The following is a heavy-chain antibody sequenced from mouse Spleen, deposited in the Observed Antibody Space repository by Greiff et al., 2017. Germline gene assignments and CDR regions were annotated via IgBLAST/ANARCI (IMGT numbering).Heavy chain of an antibody. Sequence: QVQLQQPGAELVKPGASVKMSCKASGYTFTSYWITWVKQRPGQGLEWIGDIYPGSGSTNYNEKFKSKATLTVDTSSSTAYMQLSSLTSEDSAVYYCAREEIYYGNGMDYWGQGTSVTVSS. V-gene: IGHV1-55*01. CDR3: AREEIYYGNGMDY. D-gene: IGHD2-1*01. CDR2: IYPGSGST. CDR1: GYTFTSYW. J-gene: IGHJ4*01.